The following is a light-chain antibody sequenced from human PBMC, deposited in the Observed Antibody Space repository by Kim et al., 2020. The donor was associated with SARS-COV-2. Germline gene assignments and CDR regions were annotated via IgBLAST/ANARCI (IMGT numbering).Light chain of an antibody. V-gene: IGLV2-11*01. CDR1: SSDVGDYDY. J-gene: IGLJ2*01. Sequence: QSALTQPRSVSGSPGQSGTISCTGASSDVGDYDYVSWYQHHPGKAPKLMIYDVSERPSGVPDRFSASKSGNTASLTISGLQADDEAEYYCCSYVGTYIFVFGGGTQLTVL. CDR3: CSYVGTYIFV. CDR2: DVS.